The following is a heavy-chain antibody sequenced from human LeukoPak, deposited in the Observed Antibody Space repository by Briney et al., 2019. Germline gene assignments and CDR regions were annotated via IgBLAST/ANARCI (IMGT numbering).Heavy chain of an antibody. CDR2: ISRSGGSI. CDR3: ARSLQVSAALDVFDI. J-gene: IGHJ3*02. D-gene: IGHD2-2*01. CDR1: EFTFSSHS. V-gene: IGHV3-21*01. Sequence: GGSLRLSCAASEFTFSSHSMNWVRQAPGKGLEWVSSISRSGGSIYYADSLKGRFTISRDNAKNSLYLQMNSLRAEDTAVYFSARSLQVSAALDVFDIWGQGTMVTVSS.